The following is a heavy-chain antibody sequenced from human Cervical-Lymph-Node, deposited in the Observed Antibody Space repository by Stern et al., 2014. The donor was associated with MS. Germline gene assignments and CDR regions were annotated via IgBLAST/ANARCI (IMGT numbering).Heavy chain of an antibody. CDR1: GFSLSTSGLG. V-gene: IGHV2-5*02. CDR3: AHRTAGPFDY. Sequence: QITLKESGPALVKPTQTLTLTCTFSGFSLSTSGLGLGWIRQPPGEALEWLAYIYWDDQKRYSPSLKSRLTITKDTSKNQVVLTLTNVDTVDTATYYCAHRTAGPFDYWGQGTLVTVSS. CDR2: IYWDDQK. J-gene: IGHJ4*02.